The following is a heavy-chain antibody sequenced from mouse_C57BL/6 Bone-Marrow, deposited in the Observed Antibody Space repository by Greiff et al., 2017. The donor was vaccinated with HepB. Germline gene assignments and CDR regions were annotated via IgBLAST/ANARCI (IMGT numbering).Heavy chain of an antibody. J-gene: IGHJ3*01. D-gene: IGHD2-5*01. CDR2: INPSTGGT. Sequence: VQLQQSGPELVKPGASVKISCKASGYSFTGYYMNWVKQSPEKSLEWIGEINPSTGGTTYNQKFKAKATLTVDKSSSTAYMQLKSLTSEDSAVYYCARSHYSNSAWFAYWGQGTLVTVSA. CDR3: ARSHYSNSAWFAY. V-gene: IGHV1-42*01. CDR1: GYSFTGYY.